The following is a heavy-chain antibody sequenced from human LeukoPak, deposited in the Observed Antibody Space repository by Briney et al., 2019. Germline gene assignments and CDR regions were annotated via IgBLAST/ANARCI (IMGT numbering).Heavy chain of an antibody. V-gene: IGHV3-23*01. CDR1: GFIFSSCA. CDR2: ISGSGGST. J-gene: IGHJ4*02. D-gene: IGHD5-12*01. CDR3: AKHRGRDGGYPFDY. Sequence: GGSLRLSCATSGFIFSSCAMSWVRQAPGKGLELVSVISGSGGSTNYAESVKGRFTISRDNSKNTLYLQMNSLRVEDTAVYYCAKHRGRDGGYPFDYWGQGTLVTVSS.